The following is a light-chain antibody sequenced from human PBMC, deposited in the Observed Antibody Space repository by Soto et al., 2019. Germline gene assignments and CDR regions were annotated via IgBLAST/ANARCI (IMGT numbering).Light chain of an antibody. CDR2: DVN. J-gene: IGLJ2*01. CDR3: TSYPTTSTVV. Sequence: QSALTQPASVSGSPGPSITISCTVTSSDVGGYNYVSWYQQHPGNATKLLIYDVNSRPTGVSNRFSGSKSGTTASLTISGLQAEDEADYYCTSYPTTSTVVFGGGTKLTVL. V-gene: IGLV2-14*03. CDR1: SSDVGGYNY.